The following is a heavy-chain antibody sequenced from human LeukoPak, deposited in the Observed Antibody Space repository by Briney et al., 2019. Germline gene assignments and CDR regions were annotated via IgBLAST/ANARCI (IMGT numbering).Heavy chain of an antibody. Sequence: ASVKVSCRAPGYTFTSYDINWVRQATGQGLEWRGWMNPNSGNTGYAQKFQGRVTMTRNTSISTAYMELSSLRSEDTAVYYCAREAIAAGKNFDYWGQGTQVTVSS. J-gene: IGHJ4*02. V-gene: IGHV1-8*01. CDR1: GYTFTSYD. CDR3: AREAIAAGKNFDY. CDR2: MNPNSGNT. D-gene: IGHD6-25*01.